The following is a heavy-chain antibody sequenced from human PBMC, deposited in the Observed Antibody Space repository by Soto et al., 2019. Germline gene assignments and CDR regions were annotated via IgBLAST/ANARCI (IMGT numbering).Heavy chain of an antibody. V-gene: IGHV1-2*04. J-gene: IGHJ6*02. Sequence: ASVKVSCKASGYTFTGYYMHWVRQAPGQGLEWMGWINPNSGGTNYAQKFQGWVTMTRDTSISTAYMELSRLRSDDTAVYYCARALRYDILTGYPENYYYYGMDVWGQGTTVTVSS. CDR1: GYTFTGYY. D-gene: IGHD3-9*01. CDR2: INPNSGGT. CDR3: ARALRYDILTGYPENYYYYGMDV.